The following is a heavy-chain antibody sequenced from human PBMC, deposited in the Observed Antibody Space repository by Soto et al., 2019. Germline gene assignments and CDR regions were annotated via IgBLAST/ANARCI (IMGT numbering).Heavy chain of an antibody. CDR2: IMPIFGTP. Sequence: ASVKVSCRASGGTFDSYVISWLRQAPGQGLEWMGGIMPIFGTPNYAQKFRGRVTISAEESTSTAYLELSSLTSDDTAVYYCARVNRSGIFYFVDPWGQGTLVTVSS. CDR1: GGTFDSYV. J-gene: IGHJ5*02. CDR3: ARVNRSGIFYFVDP. D-gene: IGHD3-3*02. V-gene: IGHV1-69*13.